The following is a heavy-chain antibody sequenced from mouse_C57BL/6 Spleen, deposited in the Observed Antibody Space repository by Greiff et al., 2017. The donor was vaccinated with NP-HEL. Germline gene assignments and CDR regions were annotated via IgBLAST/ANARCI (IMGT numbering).Heavy chain of an antibody. CDR1: GYTFTGSW. CDR2: ILPGSGST. V-gene: IGHV1-9*01. J-gene: IGHJ4*01. Sequence: QVQLQQSGAELMKPGASVKLSCKATGYTFTGSWIEWVKQRPGHGLEWIGEILPGSGSTNYNGKFKGKATFTADTSSNTAYMQLSSLTTEDSAMYYCGRRWDGRGAMDYWGQGTSVTVSS. D-gene: IGHD1-1*01. CDR3: GRRWDGRGAMDY.